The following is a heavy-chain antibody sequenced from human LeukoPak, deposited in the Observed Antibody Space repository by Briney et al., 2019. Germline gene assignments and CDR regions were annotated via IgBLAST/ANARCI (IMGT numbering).Heavy chain of an antibody. CDR2: VSVYSGST. J-gene: IGHJ5*02. CDR3: AKDIQGQVATILFWGNWFDP. D-gene: IGHD5-12*01. V-gene: IGHV3-23*01. Sequence: GGTLSLSCAASGVTFSSNTMCWACQAPANGQERVSTVSVYSGSTSYADPVMGRFTISRDNSKNTLYLQMNSLRAEDTAVYYCAKDIQGQVATILFWGNWFDPWGQGTQVTLSS. CDR1: GVTFSSNT.